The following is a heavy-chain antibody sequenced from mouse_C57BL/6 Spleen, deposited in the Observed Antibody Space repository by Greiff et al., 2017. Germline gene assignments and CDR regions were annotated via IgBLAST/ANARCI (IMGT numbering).Heavy chain of an antibody. J-gene: IGHJ2*01. CDR1: GYTSTSYW. CDR2: INPSSGYT. D-gene: IGHD1-1*01. Sequence: QVQLQQSGAELVKPGASVKLSCTASGYTSTSYWMHWVKQRPGQGREWIGYINPSSGYTKYNQKFKDKATLTADKSSSTAYMQLSSLTYEDSAVYSFARDYGSSYGYFDYWGQGTTLTVSS. CDR3: ARDYGSSYGYFDY. V-gene: IGHV1-7*01.